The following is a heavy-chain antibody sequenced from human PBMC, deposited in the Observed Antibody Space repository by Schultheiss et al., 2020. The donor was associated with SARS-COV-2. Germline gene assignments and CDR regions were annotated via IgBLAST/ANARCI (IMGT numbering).Heavy chain of an antibody. CDR1: GYSITSGYF. J-gene: IGHJ4*02. CDR2: IYYSGST. V-gene: IGHV4-38-2*01. CDR3: AKVKTATITGLDY. D-gene: IGHD5-24*01. Sequence: SETLSLTCAVSGYSITSGYFWGWIRQPPGKGLEWIGYIYYSGSTDYDPSLKSRVSILVDTSKNQFSLKLSSVTAADTAVYYCAKVKTATITGLDYWGQGTLVTVSS.